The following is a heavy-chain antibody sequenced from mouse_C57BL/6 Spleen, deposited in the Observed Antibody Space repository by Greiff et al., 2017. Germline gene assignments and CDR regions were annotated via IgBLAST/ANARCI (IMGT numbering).Heavy chain of an antibody. CDR1: GYTFTDYY. CDR2: INPNNGGT. Sequence: EVQLQQSGPELVKPGASVKISCKASGYTFTDYYMNWVKQSHGKSLEWIGDINPNNGGTSYNQKFKGKATLTVAKSSSTAYMELRSLTSEDSAVYYCANYGSSSYFDYWGQGTTLTVSS. D-gene: IGHD1-1*01. CDR3: ANYGSSSYFDY. V-gene: IGHV1-26*01. J-gene: IGHJ2*01.